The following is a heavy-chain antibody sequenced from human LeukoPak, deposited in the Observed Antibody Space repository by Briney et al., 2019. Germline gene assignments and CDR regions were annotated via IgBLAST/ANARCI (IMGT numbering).Heavy chain of an antibody. V-gene: IGHV3-74*01. CDR1: GFTFSSYW. J-gene: IGHJ4*02. CDR3: ARAPYYYGSGSYPDY. CDR2: INSDGSST. D-gene: IGHD3-10*01. Sequence: GGSLRLSCAASGFTFSSYWMHWVRQAPGKGLVWVSRINSDGSSTSYADSVKGRFTISRDNAKNTLYLQMNSLRAEDTAVYYCARAPYYYGSGSYPDYWGQGTLVTVSS.